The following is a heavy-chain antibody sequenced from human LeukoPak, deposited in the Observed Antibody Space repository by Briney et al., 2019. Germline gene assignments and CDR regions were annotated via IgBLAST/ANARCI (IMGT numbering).Heavy chain of an antibody. CDR1: GGSISSYY. V-gene: IGHV4-4*09. Sequence: SETLSLTCTVSGGSISSYYWSWIRQPPGKGLEWIGYIYTSGSTNYNPSLKSRVTISVDTSKNQFSLKLSSVTAADTAVYYCARLVGTYWFDPWGQGTLVTVSS. J-gene: IGHJ5*02. CDR3: ARLVGTYWFDP. D-gene: IGHD2-21*01. CDR2: IYTSGST.